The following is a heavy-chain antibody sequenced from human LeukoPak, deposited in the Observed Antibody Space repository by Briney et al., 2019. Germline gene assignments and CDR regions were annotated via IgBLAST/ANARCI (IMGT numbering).Heavy chain of an antibody. J-gene: IGHJ3*02. V-gene: IGHV3-53*01. D-gene: IGHD5-24*01. CDR1: GFTVTTNY. CDR2: IYSGGSS. CDR3: ARHSTMASGPFDI. Sequence: PGGSLRLSCAASGFTVTTNYMSWVRQAPGKGLEWVSVIYSGGSSYYADSVQGRFTISRDNSKNTLYLQMHGLRAEDTAVYYCARHSTMASGPFDIWGQGTMVTVSS.